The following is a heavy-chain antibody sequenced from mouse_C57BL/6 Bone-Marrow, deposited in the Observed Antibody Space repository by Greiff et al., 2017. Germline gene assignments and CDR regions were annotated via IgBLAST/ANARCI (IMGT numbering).Heavy chain of an antibody. CDR3: ARVEVFAY. Sequence: EVNVVESGGGLVKPGGSLKLSCAASGFTFSSYAMSWVRQTPEKRLEWVATISDGGSYTYYPDNVKGRFTISRDNAKNNLYLQMSHLKSEDTAMYYCARVEVFAYWGQGTLVTVSA. V-gene: IGHV5-4*03. CDR2: ISDGGSYT. J-gene: IGHJ3*01. CDR1: GFTFSSYA.